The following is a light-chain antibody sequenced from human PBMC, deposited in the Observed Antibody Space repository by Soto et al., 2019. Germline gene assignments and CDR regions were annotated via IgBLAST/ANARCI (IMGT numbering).Light chain of an antibody. CDR2: ANS. CDR3: ASWDDSLNGVV. CDR1: RSNIDMNS. V-gene: IGLV1-44*01. Sequence: QSVLTQPPSVSAAPGQKVTISCSGSRSNIDMNSVNWYGQVPGTAPRLLIYANSHRPSGVPDRFSGSKSGASASLAISGLQSEDEADYYCASWDDSLNGVVFGGGTKLTVL. J-gene: IGLJ2*01.